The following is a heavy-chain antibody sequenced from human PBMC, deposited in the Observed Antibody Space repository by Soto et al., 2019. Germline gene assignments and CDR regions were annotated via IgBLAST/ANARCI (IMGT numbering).Heavy chain of an antibody. V-gene: IGHV3-74*01. J-gene: IGHJ5*02. D-gene: IGHD3-10*01. CDR3: ARDYMVRGRDSNWFDP. Sequence: GGSLRLSCAASRFTFSNYLIHLFRQAPGKGLVWVSRINTDGRSTTYTDSVKGRFAISRDNAKNTLYLQMNSLRAEDTAVYYCARDYMVRGRDSNWFDPWGQGTLVTVSS. CDR1: RFTFSNYL. CDR2: INTDGRST.